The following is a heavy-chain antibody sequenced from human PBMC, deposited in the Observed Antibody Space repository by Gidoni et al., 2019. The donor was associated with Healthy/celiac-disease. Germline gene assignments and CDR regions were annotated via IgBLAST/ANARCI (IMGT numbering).Heavy chain of an antibody. V-gene: IGHV4-31*03. Sequence: VQLQESGPGLVKPSQTLSLTSPVSGGPISSGGYYWSGIRHHPGKGMEWIVYNYYSGITYYNPSLKSRVTISVDTSKNQFSLKLSSVTAADTAVYYCERGGDPVDYWGQGTLVTVSS. CDR1: GGPISSGGYY. J-gene: IGHJ4*02. CDR2: NYYSGIT. CDR3: ERGGDPVDY. D-gene: IGHD2-21*02.